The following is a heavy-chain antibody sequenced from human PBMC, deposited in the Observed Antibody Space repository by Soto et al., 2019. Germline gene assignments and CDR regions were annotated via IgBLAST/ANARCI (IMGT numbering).Heavy chain of an antibody. CDR2: IYHSGST. CDR3: ARDSIAAVGKYNRFDP. J-gene: IGHJ5*02. CDR1: GYSISSGYY. V-gene: IGHV4-38-2*02. D-gene: IGHD6-13*01. Sequence: WETLSLTCAVSGYSISSGYYWGWIRQPPGKGLEWIGSIYHSGSTYYNPSLKSRVTISVDTSKNQFSLKLSSVTAADTAVYYCARDSIAAVGKYNRFDPWGQGTLVTVSS.